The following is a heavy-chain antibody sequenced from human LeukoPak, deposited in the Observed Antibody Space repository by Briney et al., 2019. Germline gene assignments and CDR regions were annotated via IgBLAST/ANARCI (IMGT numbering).Heavy chain of an antibody. D-gene: IGHD3-3*01. CDR2: ISSCGSTI. J-gene: IGHJ6*02. V-gene: IGHV3-11*01. CDR1: GFTFSDYY. CDR3: ARELLRFLEWLTPPNGMDV. Sequence: GGSLRLSCAASGFTFSDYYMSWIRQAPGKGLEWVSYISSCGSTIYYADSVKGRFTISRDNAKNSLYLQMNSLRAEDTAVYYCARELLRFLEWLTPPNGMDVWGQGTTVTVSS.